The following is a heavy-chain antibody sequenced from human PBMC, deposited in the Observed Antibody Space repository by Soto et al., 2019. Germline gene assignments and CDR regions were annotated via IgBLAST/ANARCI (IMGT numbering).Heavy chain of an antibody. J-gene: IGHJ2*01. CDR1: GGSISSYY. CDR3: ARRGGDGYNPTDWYFDL. V-gene: IGHV4-59*08. D-gene: IGHD3-16*01. Sequence: QVQLQESGPGLVKPSETLSLTCTVSGGSISSYYWSWIRQPPGKGLEWVGYIYYSGSTNYNPSLKSRVTISVDTSKYQFSRKLSSVTAADTAVYYCARRGGDGYNPTDWYFDLWGRGTLVTVSS. CDR2: IYYSGST.